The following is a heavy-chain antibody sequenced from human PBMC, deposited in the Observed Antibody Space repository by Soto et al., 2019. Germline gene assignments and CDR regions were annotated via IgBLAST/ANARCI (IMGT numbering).Heavy chain of an antibody. Sequence: QVQLVQSAAEVGKPGASVKVSCKASGYTFTTIRLSWVRQAPGQGLEWMGWIRPHNGDTQYAQKFRGRVTITADTSTTTAYMEVRSLSPHDPAVFFCARVRSGWYDFWGQGTLVTVSS. CDR2: IRPHNGDT. J-gene: IGHJ5*01. CDR3: ARVRSGWYDF. V-gene: IGHV1-18*01. D-gene: IGHD6-19*01. CDR1: GYTFTTIR.